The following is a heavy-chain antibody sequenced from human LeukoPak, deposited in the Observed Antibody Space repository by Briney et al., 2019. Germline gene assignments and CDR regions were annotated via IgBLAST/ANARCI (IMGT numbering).Heavy chain of an antibody. Sequence: GGSLRPSCAAPGFTFSSYGMYWARQAPGKGLEWVAVISYDGNNKYYVDSVKGRFTISRDNSKNTLYLQMNSLRADDTAVYYCAKNWQQLVLRLGYFDLWGRGTLVTVSS. CDR2: ISYDGNNK. D-gene: IGHD6-13*01. V-gene: IGHV3-30*18. CDR1: GFTFSSYG. CDR3: AKNWQQLVLRLGYFDL. J-gene: IGHJ2*01.